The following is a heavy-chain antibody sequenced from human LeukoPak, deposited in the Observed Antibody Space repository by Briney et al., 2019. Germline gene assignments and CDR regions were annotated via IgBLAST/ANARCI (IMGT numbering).Heavy chain of an antibody. CDR3: ARIRYDSSGYYYRS. J-gene: IGHJ4*02. Sequence: ESLKISCKGSGYRFTSYWIGWVRQMPGKGLEWMGIIYPGDSETIYSPSFQGQVTISADKSISTAYLQWSSLKASDTAMYYCARIRYDSSGYYYRSWGQGTLVTVSS. V-gene: IGHV5-51*01. D-gene: IGHD3-22*01. CDR1: GYRFTSYW. CDR2: IYPGDSET.